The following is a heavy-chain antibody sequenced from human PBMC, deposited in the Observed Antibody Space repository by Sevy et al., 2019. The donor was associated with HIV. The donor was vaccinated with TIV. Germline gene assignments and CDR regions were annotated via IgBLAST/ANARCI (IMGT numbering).Heavy chain of an antibody. CDR3: ANAGGSTGGSFDY. CDR1: GFTFINYA. J-gene: IGHJ4*02. Sequence: GGSLRLSCAAAGFTFINYAMYWVRQTPGKGLEWVSVISDSGGNTYYADSVKGRFTISRDNSENTLYLQMNSLRAGDTAVYYCANAGGSTGGSFDYWGQGTLVTVSS. D-gene: IGHD7-27*01. CDR2: ISDSGGNT. V-gene: IGHV3-23*01.